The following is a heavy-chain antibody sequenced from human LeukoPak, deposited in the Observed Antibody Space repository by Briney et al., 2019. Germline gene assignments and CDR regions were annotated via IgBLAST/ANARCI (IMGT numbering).Heavy chain of an antibody. J-gene: IGHJ5*02. CDR1: GGSISSYY. CDR2: IYYSGST. Sequence: SETLSLTCTVSGGSISSYYWSWIRQPPGKGLEWIGYIYYSGSTNYNPSLKSRVTISVDTSKNQFSLKLSSVTAADTAVYYCARNWPQTTSRGWFDPWGQGTLVTVSS. D-gene: IGHD1-1*01. V-gene: IGHV4-59*08. CDR3: ARNWPQTTSRGWFDP.